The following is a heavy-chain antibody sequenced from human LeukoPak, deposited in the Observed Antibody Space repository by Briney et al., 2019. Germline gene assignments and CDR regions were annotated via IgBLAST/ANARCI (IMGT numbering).Heavy chain of an antibody. CDR2: INHSGST. Sequence: SETLSLTCAVYGGSFSGYYWSWIRQPPGKGLEWIGEINHSGSTNYNPSLKSRVTISVDTSKNQFSLKLSSVTAADTAVYYCASGDYSNGWHLDFWGQGTLVTVSS. J-gene: IGHJ4*02. CDR3: ASGDYSNGWHLDF. CDR1: GGSFSGYY. D-gene: IGHD6-19*01. V-gene: IGHV4-34*01.